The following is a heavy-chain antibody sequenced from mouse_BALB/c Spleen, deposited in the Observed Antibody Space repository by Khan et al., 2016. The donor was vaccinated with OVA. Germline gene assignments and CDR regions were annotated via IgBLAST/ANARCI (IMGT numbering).Heavy chain of an antibody. V-gene: IGHV9-3-1*01. J-gene: IGHJ4*01. Sequence: QLVQSGPELKKPGETVKISCKASGYTFTKFGMNWVKQAPGKGLEWMGWINTYTGEPTYADDFKGRFAFSMETSASTAYLQINNLKDEDTATYFCARPPFFSYTIAYWGQGTSVTVSS. CDR1: GYTFTKFG. CDR3: ARPPFFSYTIAY. CDR2: INTYTGEP.